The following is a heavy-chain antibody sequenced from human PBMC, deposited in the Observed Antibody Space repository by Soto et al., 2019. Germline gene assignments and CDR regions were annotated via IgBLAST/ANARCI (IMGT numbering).Heavy chain of an antibody. Sequence: PGGSLRLSCAASGFTFSTYWMHWVRQAPGKGLLWVARVNSDGEGTSYADFVKDRFTISRDNAKNTVFLQMNSLRADDTAIYYCIRDFGEVGSTAAFDIWGQGTMVTVSS. D-gene: IGHD1-26*01. V-gene: IGHV3-74*01. CDR1: GFTFSTYW. CDR3: IRDFGEVGSTAAFDI. J-gene: IGHJ3*02. CDR2: VNSDGEGT.